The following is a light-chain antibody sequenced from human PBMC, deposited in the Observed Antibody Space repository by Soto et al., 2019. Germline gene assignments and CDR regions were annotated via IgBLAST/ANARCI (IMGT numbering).Light chain of an antibody. CDR2: GTS. V-gene: IGKV3-20*01. CDR1: ESVSSSY. CDR3: QQYTNYPWT. J-gene: IGKJ1*01. Sequence: EIVLTQSPGTLSLSPGERATVSCRASESVSSSYLAWYQQKPGQAPRLLIYGTSNRATGIPDRFSGSGSGTDFTLTINRLEPEDFATYYCQQYTNYPWTFRHGTKVDIK.